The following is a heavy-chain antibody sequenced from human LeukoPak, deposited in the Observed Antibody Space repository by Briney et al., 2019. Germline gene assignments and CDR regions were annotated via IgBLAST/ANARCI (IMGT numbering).Heavy chain of an antibody. CDR1: GFTFSSSA. J-gene: IGHJ3*01. CDR2: ISGSGGVT. CDR3: AKNGSGTSRAFDV. D-gene: IGHD3-10*01. Sequence: GGSLRLSCAPSGFTFSSSAMSWVRQAPGKGLEWVSAISGSGGVTYYRDSVKGRLTVSRDNSKNTLYLQMNSLRAEDTALYYCAKNGSGTSRAFDVWGQGTMVTVSS. V-gene: IGHV3-23*01.